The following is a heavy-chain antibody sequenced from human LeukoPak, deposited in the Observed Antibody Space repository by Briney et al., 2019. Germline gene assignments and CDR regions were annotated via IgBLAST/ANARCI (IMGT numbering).Heavy chain of an antibody. Sequence: PSETLSLTCTVSGGSISPYYWSWIRQPPGKGLEWLGYIYYSGNTDYNPSLKSRVTISVDTSKNQFSLKLSSVTAADTAVYYCARGFWSGYYYYFDYWGQGTLVTVSS. CDR3: ARGFWSGYYYYFDY. V-gene: IGHV4-59*01. J-gene: IGHJ4*02. CDR2: IYYSGNT. CDR1: GGSISPYY. D-gene: IGHD3-3*01.